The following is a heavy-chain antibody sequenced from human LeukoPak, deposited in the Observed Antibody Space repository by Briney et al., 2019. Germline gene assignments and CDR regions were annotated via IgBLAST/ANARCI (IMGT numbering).Heavy chain of an antibody. CDR2: INHSGST. V-gene: IGHV4-34*01. D-gene: IGHD4-4*01. J-gene: IGHJ5*02. CDR1: GGSFSGYY. CDR3: ARVGEMATVYNWFDP. Sequence: SETLSLTCAVYGGSFSGYYWSWIRQPPGKGLEWIGEINHSGSTNYNPSLKSRVTISVDTSKNQFSLKLSSVTAADTAVYYCARVGEMATVYNWFDPWGQGTLVTVSS.